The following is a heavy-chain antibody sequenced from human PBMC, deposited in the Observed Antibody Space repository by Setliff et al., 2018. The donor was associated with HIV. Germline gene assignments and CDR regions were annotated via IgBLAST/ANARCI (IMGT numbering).Heavy chain of an antibody. CDR1: GFSIHSDYY. CDR2: GLEWVGHIFHSGST. D-gene: IGHD3-3*01. CDR3: ARAPITIFGVIIIPVYFDY. J-gene: IGHJ4*02. Sequence: SETLSLTCTVSGFSIHSDYYWAWIRQPPGRGLESPGRGLEWVGHIFHSGSTYYNPSLKSRVSMSVDTSQNQFSLRRTSLTASDTAVYYCARAPITIFGVIIIPVYFDYWGQGTLVTVSS. V-gene: IGHV4-38-2*02.